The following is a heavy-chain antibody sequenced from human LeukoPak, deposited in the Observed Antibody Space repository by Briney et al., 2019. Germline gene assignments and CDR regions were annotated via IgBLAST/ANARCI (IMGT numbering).Heavy chain of an antibody. V-gene: IGHV3-9*01. Sequence: SLRLSCTASGFTFDDYAMHWVRQAPGKGLAWVSGISWNSVRIGYAGSVKGRFTISRDNAENSLYLEMNSLRTEDTAFYYCAKDRSVYPDDAFDIWGHGTMVIVSS. D-gene: IGHD5/OR15-5a*01. J-gene: IGHJ3*02. CDR1: GFTFDDYA. CDR2: ISWNSVRI. CDR3: AKDRSVYPDDAFDI.